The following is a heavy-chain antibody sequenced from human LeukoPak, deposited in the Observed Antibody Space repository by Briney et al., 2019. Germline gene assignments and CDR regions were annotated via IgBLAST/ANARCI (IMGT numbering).Heavy chain of an antibody. D-gene: IGHD4-23*01. CDR2: VTGDGTNT. V-gene: IGHV3-74*01. CDR1: GLIFSHYW. J-gene: IGHJ4*02. Sequence: GGSLRLSCAASGLIFSHYWMHWVRQAPGKGLVWVSHVTGDGTNTRYADSVKGRFTISRDNAKNTVYLQMNSLRAEDTAVYYCATTVEGTGQSFDWGQGTLVSVSP. CDR3: ATTVEGTGQSFD.